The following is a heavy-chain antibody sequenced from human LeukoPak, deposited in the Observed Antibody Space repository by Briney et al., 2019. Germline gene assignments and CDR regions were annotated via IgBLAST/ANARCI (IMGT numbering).Heavy chain of an antibody. Sequence: ASVKVSCKVSGYTLTELSMHWVRQAPGKGLEWMGGFDPEDGETIYAQKFQGRVTMTEDTSTDTAYMELSSLRSADTAVYYCATEKNYDNWFDPWGQGTLVTVSS. J-gene: IGHJ5*02. CDR1: GYTLTELS. V-gene: IGHV1-24*01. CDR2: FDPEDGET. D-gene: IGHD1-7*01. CDR3: ATEKNYDNWFDP.